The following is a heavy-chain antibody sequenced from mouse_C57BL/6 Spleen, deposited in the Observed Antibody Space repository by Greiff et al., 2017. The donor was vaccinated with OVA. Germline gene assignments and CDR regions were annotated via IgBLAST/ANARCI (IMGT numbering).Heavy chain of an antibody. D-gene: IGHD2-3*01. CDR3: ARGDGPRGFAC. J-gene: IGHJ3*01. CDR2: IHPNSGST. CDR1: GYTFTSYW. V-gene: IGHV1-64*01. Sequence: VQLQQPGAELVKPGASAKLSCKASGYTFTSYWMHWVKQRPGQGLEWIGMIHPNSGSTNYNEKFKSKATLTVDKSSSTAYMQLSSLTSEDSAVYYCARGDGPRGFACWGQGTLVTVSA.